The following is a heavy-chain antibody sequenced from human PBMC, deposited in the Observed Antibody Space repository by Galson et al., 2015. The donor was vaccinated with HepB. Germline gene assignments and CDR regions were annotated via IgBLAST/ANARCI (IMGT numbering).Heavy chain of an antibody. Sequence: SLRLSCAASGFTFSSYWMHWVRQAPGKGLVWVSRINSDGSSTSYADSVKGRFTISRDNAKNTLYLQMNSLRAEDTAVYYCAREIEPYDSSGPAYFDLWGRGTLVTVSS. D-gene: IGHD3-22*01. J-gene: IGHJ2*01. CDR3: AREIEPYDSSGPAYFDL. V-gene: IGHV3-74*01. CDR1: GFTFSSYW. CDR2: INSDGSST.